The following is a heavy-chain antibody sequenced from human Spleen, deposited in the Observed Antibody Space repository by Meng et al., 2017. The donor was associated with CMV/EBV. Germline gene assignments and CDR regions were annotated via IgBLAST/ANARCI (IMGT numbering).Heavy chain of an antibody. CDR1: GYSFTSFG. Sequence: ASVKVSCKVSGYSFTSFGISWVRQAPGQGLEFMGWISDYNGNTNYAQNLQGRVTMTTDSSTSTAYMELRGLRSDDTAVYYCARGGMMWRSGIVVEPAAAFDFWGQGTLVTVSS. CDR2: ISDYNGNT. D-gene: IGHD2-2*01. CDR3: ARGGMMWRSGIVVEPAAAFDF. J-gene: IGHJ4*02. V-gene: IGHV1-18*01.